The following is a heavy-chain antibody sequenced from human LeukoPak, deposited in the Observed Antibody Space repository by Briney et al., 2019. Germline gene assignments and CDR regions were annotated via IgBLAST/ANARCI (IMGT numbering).Heavy chain of an antibody. CDR1: GGSITTYY. J-gene: IGHJ4*01. Sequence: SETLSLTCSVSGGSITTYYWTWIRQPPGKGLEWIGYVHYGGSTNYNPSLKSRVTMSEDTFTNQFSLKLSSVTAADTAVYYCARGVGATHFDYWGHGTLVTVSS. CDR3: ARGVGATHFDY. D-gene: IGHD1-26*01. CDR2: VHYGGST. V-gene: IGHV4-59*01.